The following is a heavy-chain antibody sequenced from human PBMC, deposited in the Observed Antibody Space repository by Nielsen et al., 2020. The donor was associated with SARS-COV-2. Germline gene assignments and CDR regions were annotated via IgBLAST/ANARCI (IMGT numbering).Heavy chain of an antibody. CDR2: ISSSSSYI. CDR1: GFTFSSYS. CDR3: ARDPYYYDSSGYYRGRDY. D-gene: IGHD3-22*01. Sequence: GESLKISCAASGFTFSSYSMNWVRQAPGKGLEWVSSISSSSSYIYYADSVKGRFTISRDNAKNSLYLQMNSLRAEDTAVYYCARDPYYYDSSGYYRGRDYWGQGTLVTVSS. J-gene: IGHJ4*02. V-gene: IGHV3-21*01.